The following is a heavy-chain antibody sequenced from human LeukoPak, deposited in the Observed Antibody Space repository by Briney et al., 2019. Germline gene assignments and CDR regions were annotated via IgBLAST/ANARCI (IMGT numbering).Heavy chain of an antibody. J-gene: IGHJ3*01. Sequence: GGSLRLSCAVSGFTFSGFWMSWSRQAPGKGLEWVASINSDGSEGYYADVVKGRFTISRDNAKNSLYLQINSLRAEDTAVYYCARSPYSSSSSVWGQGTMVTVPS. CDR2: INSDGSEG. CDR1: GFTFSGFW. V-gene: IGHV3-7*03. D-gene: IGHD6-6*01. CDR3: ARSPYSSSSSV.